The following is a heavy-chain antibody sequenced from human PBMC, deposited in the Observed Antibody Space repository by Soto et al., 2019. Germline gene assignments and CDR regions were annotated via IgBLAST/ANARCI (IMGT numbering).Heavy chain of an antibody. CDR2: IYHSGST. CDR3: ARAGYSYAFFDY. V-gene: IGHV4-30-2*01. CDR1: GGSISSGDYS. D-gene: IGHD5-18*01. Sequence: QLQLQESGSGLVKPSQTLSLTCAVSGGSISSGDYSWSWIRQPPGKGLEWIGYIYHSGSTYYNPSLKSRVTISVDRSKNQFSLKLSSVTAADTAVYYYARAGYSYAFFDYWGQGTLVTVSS. J-gene: IGHJ4*02.